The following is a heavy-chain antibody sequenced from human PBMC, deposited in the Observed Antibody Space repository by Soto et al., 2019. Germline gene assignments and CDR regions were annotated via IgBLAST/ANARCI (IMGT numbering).Heavy chain of an antibody. Sequence: PSETLSLTCTVSGGSISSYYWSWIRQPPGKGLEWIGYIYYSGSTNYNPSLKSRVTISVDTSKNQFSLKLSSVTAADTAVYYCARDKYAIFGALYYYYMDVWGKGTTVTVSS. D-gene: IGHD3-3*01. CDR1: GGSISSYY. V-gene: IGHV4-59*01. CDR3: ARDKYAIFGALYYYYMDV. J-gene: IGHJ6*03. CDR2: IYYSGST.